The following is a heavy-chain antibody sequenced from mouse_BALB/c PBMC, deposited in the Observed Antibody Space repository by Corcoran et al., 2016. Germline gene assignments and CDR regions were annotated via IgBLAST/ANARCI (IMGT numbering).Heavy chain of an antibody. D-gene: IGHD4-1*01. CDR1: GFNIIDTY. J-gene: IGHJ1*01. CDR2: IDPANGNT. Sequence: EVQLQQSGAELVKPGASVKLSCTASGFNIIDTYMHWVKQRPEQGLEWIGRIDPANGNTKYDPKFQGKATITADTSSNTAYLQLSSLTSEDTAVYYCANWDWYFDVWGAGTTVTVSS. CDR3: ANWDWYFDV. V-gene: IGHV14-3*02.